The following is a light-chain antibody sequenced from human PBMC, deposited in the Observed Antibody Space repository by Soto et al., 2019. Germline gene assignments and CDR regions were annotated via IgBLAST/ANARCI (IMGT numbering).Light chain of an antibody. CDR3: ASWDDSLSGYV. CDR2: MND. V-gene: IGLV1-47*01. CDR1: TSNILRNY. Sequence: QSVLTQPPSASGNPGQRLTISCSGSTSNILRNYVYWYRQFPGTAPRLLISMNDQRPSGVPDRFSGSKSGTSASLAISGLRSEDEADYYCASWDDSLSGYVFGTGTKHRP. J-gene: IGLJ1*01.